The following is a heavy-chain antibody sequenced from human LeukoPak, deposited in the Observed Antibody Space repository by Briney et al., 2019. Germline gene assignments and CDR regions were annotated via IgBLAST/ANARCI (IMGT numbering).Heavy chain of an antibody. CDR2: ISGSGGST. J-gene: IGHJ4*02. Sequence: GGSLRLSCAASGFTFSSYWMSWVRQAPGKGLEWVSAISGSGGSTYYADSVKGRFTISRDNSKNTLYLQMNSLRAEDTAVYYCAKPSFVSWWLPRFDYWGQGTLVTVSS. D-gene: IGHD2-8*02. V-gene: IGHV3-23*01. CDR3: AKPSFVSWWLPRFDY. CDR1: GFTFSSYW.